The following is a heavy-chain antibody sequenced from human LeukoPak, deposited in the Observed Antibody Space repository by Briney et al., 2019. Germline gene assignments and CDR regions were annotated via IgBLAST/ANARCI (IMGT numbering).Heavy chain of an antibody. CDR3: ARQGSGRAFDI. V-gene: IGHV4-59*08. CDR2: MFYSGSS. Sequence: PSETLSLTCTVSGGSISSYYWTWIRQPPGKGLEWIGYMFYSGSSNYNPSLRSRVTISVDTSKNQISLKLISVTAADTAVYFCARQGSGRAFDIWGQGTMVTVSS. CDR1: GGSISSYY. J-gene: IGHJ3*02.